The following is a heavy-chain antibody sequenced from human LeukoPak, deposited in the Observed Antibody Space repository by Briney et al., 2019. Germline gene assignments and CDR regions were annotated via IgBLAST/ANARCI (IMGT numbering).Heavy chain of an antibody. CDR3: ARAGWIITSGIDY. Sequence: SETLSPTCGVSGYSISIGYYWAWIRQPPGKGLEWIGTIYHTGSTYYTPSLGSRVTISVDTSKNEFSLNLNSVTAADTAVYYCARAGWIITSGIDYWGQGALVTVSS. CDR2: IYHTGST. J-gene: IGHJ4*02. CDR1: GYSISIGYY. D-gene: IGHD3-10*01. V-gene: IGHV4-38-2*01.